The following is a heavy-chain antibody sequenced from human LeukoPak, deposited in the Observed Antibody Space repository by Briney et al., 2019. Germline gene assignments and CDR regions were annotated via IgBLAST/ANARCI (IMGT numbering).Heavy chain of an antibody. D-gene: IGHD3-22*01. V-gene: IGHV3-30*18. Sequence: GGSLRLSCAASGFTFSSYGMHWARQAPGKGLEWVAVISYDGSNKYYADSVKGRFTISRDNSKNTLYLQMNSLRAEDTAVYYCAKVPSLNYYDSSGYYYYPDYWGQGTLVTVSS. CDR1: GFTFSSYG. CDR2: ISYDGSNK. J-gene: IGHJ4*02. CDR3: AKVPSLNYYDSSGYYYYPDY.